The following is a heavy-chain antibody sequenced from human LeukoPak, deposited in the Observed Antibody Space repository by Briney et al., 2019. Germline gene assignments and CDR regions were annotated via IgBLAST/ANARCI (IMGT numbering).Heavy chain of an antibody. V-gene: IGHV4-59*01. J-gene: IGHJ4*02. D-gene: IGHD6-13*01. CDR3: ARDSRAGFDS. CDR2: VLYSGST. CDR1: SDSIIGYY. Sequence: PSETLSLTCSVSSDSIIGYYWTWVRQPPGKGLEWIGYVLYSGSTNCNPSLKSRVTISLDMSNKQFSLKLSSVTAADTAVYYCARDSRAGFDSWGQGTPVTVSS.